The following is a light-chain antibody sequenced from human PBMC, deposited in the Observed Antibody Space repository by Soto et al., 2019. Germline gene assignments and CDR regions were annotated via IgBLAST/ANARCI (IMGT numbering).Light chain of an antibody. CDR3: HQYDRFPHT. Sequence: DVQMTQSPSTLSAFVGDRVTITCRTSQTINDWLAWYQQKPGKAPSLLIYKASTLESRVPLRFSGSGSGTEFTLTISNLQPDDFATFYCHQYDRFPHTFGQGTKVDIK. CDR1: QTINDW. J-gene: IGKJ1*01. CDR2: KAS. V-gene: IGKV1-5*03.